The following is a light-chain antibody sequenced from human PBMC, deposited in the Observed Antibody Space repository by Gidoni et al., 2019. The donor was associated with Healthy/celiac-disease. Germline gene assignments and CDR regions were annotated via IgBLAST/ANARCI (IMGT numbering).Light chain of an antibody. CDR3: QHYNTRPP. J-gene: IGKJ1*01. CDR2: AAS. V-gene: IGKV3-15*01. Sequence: EIVMTQSPATLSVSPGERATLSCRASQSVSSNSAWYQQTPRPPPLLLIYAASTRATGTPSWFSGSASATEFTLTISLLQSEYFAFYYCQHYNTRPPFGQGTKVEIK. CDR1: QSVSSN.